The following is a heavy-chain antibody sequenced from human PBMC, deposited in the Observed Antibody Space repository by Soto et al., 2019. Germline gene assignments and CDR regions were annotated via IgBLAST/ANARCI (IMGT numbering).Heavy chain of an antibody. Sequence: PGGSLRLSCAASGFTFNINAMTWVRQAPGKGLEWVSTTGATGRTTYYADSVKGRFTVSRDNSKNTLDLHMSSLRAEDTAVYYCATVHNTSRSFDYWGQGTLVTSPQ. CDR1: GFTFNINA. CDR2: TGATGRTT. J-gene: IGHJ4*02. D-gene: IGHD1-20*01. CDR3: ATVHNTSRSFDY. V-gene: IGHV3-23*01.